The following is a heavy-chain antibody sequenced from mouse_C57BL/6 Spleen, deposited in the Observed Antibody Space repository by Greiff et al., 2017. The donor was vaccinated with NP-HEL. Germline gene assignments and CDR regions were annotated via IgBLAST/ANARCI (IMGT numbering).Heavy chain of an antibody. Sequence: VQLQQSGAELVMPGASVKLSCKASGYTFTSYWMHWVKQRPGQGLEWIGEIDPSDSYTNYNQKFKGKSTLTVDKSSSTAYMQLSSLTSEDSAVYYCARSFYYGSGDAMDYWGQGTSVTVSS. CDR2: IDPSDSYT. V-gene: IGHV1-69*01. CDR3: ARSFYYGSGDAMDY. J-gene: IGHJ4*01. D-gene: IGHD1-1*01. CDR1: GYTFTSYW.